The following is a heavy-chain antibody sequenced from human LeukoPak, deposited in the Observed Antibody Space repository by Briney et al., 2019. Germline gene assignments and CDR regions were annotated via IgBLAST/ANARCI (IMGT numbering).Heavy chain of an antibody. V-gene: IGHV3-7*02. CDR1: GFIFSNYW. D-gene: IGHD3-10*01. Sequence: GGSLRLSCAASGFIFSNYWMIWVRQAPGKGLEWVANIKEDGSEIYYVDSVKGRFTISRDNAKNSLYLQMNSLRAEDTALYYCARHWSYHDYWGQGTLVTVSS. CDR2: IKEDGSEI. J-gene: IGHJ4*02. CDR3: ARHWSYHDY.